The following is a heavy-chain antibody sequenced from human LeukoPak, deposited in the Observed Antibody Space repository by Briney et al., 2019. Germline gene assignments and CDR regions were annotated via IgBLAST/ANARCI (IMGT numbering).Heavy chain of an antibody. CDR3: AREIRRAIVVVTATQSFDY. J-gene: IGHJ4*02. D-gene: IGHD2-21*02. CDR2: ISTSISYI. V-gene: IGHV3-21*01. Sequence: PGGSLRLPCAASGFTFSSYSMNWVRQAPGKGLEWISSISTSISYIYYADTVKGRFTISRDNAKNSLYLQMSSLRAEDTAVYDCAREIRRAIVVVTATQSFDYWGQGTLVTVSS. CDR1: GFTFSSYS.